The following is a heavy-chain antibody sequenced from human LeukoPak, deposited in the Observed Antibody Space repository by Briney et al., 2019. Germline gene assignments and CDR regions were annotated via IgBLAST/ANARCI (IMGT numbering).Heavy chain of an antibody. J-gene: IGHJ4*02. Sequence: GGSLRLSCAASGFTFSSYSMNWVRQAPGKGLEWVSSISTSSIYIYYADSMKGRFTISRDNAKNSLYLQMNSLRAEDTAVYYCARAKPKNMVRGLIMRRESRYYFDYWGQGTLVTVSS. V-gene: IGHV3-21*04. CDR2: ISTSSIYI. D-gene: IGHD3-10*01. CDR3: ARAKPKNMVRGLIMRRESRYYFDY. CDR1: GFTFSSYS.